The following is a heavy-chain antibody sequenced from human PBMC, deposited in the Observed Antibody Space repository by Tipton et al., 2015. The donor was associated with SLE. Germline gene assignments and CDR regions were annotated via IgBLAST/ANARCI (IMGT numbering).Heavy chain of an antibody. CDR3: ARGLTGTGNYYYGMDV. CDR2: INHSGST. Sequence: TLSLTCAVYGGSFSGYYWSWIRQPPGKGLEWIGEINHSGSTNYNPSLKSRVTISVDTSKNQFSLKLSSVTAADTAVYYCARGLTGTGNYYYGMDVWGQGTTVTVSS. J-gene: IGHJ6*02. V-gene: IGHV4-34*01. D-gene: IGHD1-20*01. CDR1: GGSFSGYY.